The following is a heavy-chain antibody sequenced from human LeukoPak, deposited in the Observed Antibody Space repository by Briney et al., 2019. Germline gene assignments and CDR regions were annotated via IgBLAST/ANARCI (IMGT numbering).Heavy chain of an antibody. J-gene: IGHJ5*02. Sequence: GESLQISCKGSAYSFTSYWIGWVRQMPRQGLEWMGIIYPGDSDTRYSPSFQGQVTISADKSISTAYLQWSSLKAADTAMYYCATTGIEELLSNWFAPWGQGTLVTVSS. CDR3: ATTGIEELLSNWFAP. CDR1: AYSFTSYW. CDR2: IYPGDSDT. V-gene: IGHV5-51*01. D-gene: IGHD3-10*01.